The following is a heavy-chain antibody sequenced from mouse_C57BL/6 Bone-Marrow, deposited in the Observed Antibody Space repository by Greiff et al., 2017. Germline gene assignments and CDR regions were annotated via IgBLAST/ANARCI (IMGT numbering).Heavy chain of an antibody. J-gene: IGHJ4*01. Sequence: EVKVVESGGGLVQPGGSLKLSCAASGFTFSDYYMYWVRQTPEKRLEWVAYISNGGGSTYYPDTVKGRFTLSRDNAKNTLYLQMSRLKSEDTAMYYCARHGRPIYAGYLEAMDYWGQGTSVTVSS. CDR2: ISNGGGST. CDR1: GFTFSDYY. CDR3: ARHGRPIYAGYLEAMDY. D-gene: IGHD2-3*01. V-gene: IGHV5-12*01.